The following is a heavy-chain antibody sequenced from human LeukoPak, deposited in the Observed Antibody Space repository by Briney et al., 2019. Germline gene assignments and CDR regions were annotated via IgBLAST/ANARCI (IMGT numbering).Heavy chain of an antibody. V-gene: IGHV3-23*01. Sequence: PGGSLRLSCAASGFTFSSYSMSWVRQAPGKGLEWVSGLSGSGSIIYYADSVKGRFTISRDNSKNTLYLQMNSLRAEDTALYYCTKGEVAAAGFLDSWGQGTLVTVSS. CDR1: GFTFSSYS. CDR2: LSGSGSII. J-gene: IGHJ4*02. D-gene: IGHD6-13*01. CDR3: TKGEVAAAGFLDS.